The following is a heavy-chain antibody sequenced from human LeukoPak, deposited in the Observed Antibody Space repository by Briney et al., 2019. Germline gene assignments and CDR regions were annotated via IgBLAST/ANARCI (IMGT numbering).Heavy chain of an antibody. CDR3: ASDIVATSGDF. V-gene: IGHV3-11*01. Sequence: PGGSLRLSCAASGFTFSDYYMSWIRQAQGKGLEGVAYITSSGDDIYYADSVKGRFTISRDNAKNALFLRMSSLRVEDTATYYCASDIVATSGDFWGQGTLVSVSS. CDR1: GFTFSDYY. CDR2: ITSSGDDI. J-gene: IGHJ4*02. D-gene: IGHD5-12*01.